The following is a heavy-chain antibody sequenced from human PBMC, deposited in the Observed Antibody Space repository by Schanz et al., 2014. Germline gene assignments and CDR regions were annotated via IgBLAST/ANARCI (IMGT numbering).Heavy chain of an antibody. CDR1: GFTFSSYS. V-gene: IGHV3-30*04. J-gene: IGHJ4*02. D-gene: IGHD5-12*01. CDR2: ISYDGTIK. CDR3: AKDMARGGYNWVFDS. Sequence: QVQLVESGGAVVQPGRSLRLSCAVSGFTFSSYSMHWVRQAPGKGLEWVALISYDGTIKVHADSVKGRFTTSRDNSKNTLYLQMNSLRAEDTAIYYCAKDMARGGYNWVFDSWGQGTLVTVSS.